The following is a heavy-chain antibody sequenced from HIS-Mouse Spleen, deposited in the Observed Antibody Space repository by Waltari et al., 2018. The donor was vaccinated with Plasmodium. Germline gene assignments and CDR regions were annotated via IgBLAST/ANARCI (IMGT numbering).Heavy chain of an antibody. CDR1: GFTFSSYD. CDR3: ARGRWNHAFDI. D-gene: IGHD1-1*01. V-gene: IGHV3-13*01. Sequence: EVQLVESGGGLVQPGGSLRLSCAASGFTFSSYDMHWVRQATGKCLEWVSAIGTAGDTYYPGSVKGRFTISRENAKNSLYLQMNSLRAGDTAGYYCARGRWNHAFDIWGQGTMVTVSS. J-gene: IGHJ3*02. CDR2: IGTAGDT.